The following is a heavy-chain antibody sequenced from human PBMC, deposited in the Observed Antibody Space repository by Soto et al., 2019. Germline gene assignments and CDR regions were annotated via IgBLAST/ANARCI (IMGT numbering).Heavy chain of an antibody. V-gene: IGHV1-69*02. CDR1: GGTFSSYT. D-gene: IGHD2-21*02. CDR3: ARVRCGGDCYSGKPYYFDY. CDR2: IIPILGIA. J-gene: IGHJ4*02. Sequence: QVQLVQSGAEVKKPGSSVKVSCKASGGTFSSYTISWVRQAPGQGLEWMGRIIPILGIANYAQKFQGRVTITADNSTSTAYMELSSLRSEDTAVYYCARVRCGGDCYSGKPYYFDYWGQGTLVTVSS.